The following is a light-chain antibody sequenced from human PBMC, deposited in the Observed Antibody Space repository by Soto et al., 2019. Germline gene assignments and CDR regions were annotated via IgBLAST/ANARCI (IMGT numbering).Light chain of an antibody. J-gene: IGKJ1*01. Sequence: DIQMTQSPSTLSGSVGDRVTITCRASQTISSWLAWYQQKPGKAPKLLIYKASTLKSGVPSRFSGSGSGTKFTLTISSLQPDDFVTYYCQHYNSYSEAFGQGTKV. CDR3: QHYNSYSEA. V-gene: IGKV1-5*03. CDR1: QTISSW. CDR2: KAS.